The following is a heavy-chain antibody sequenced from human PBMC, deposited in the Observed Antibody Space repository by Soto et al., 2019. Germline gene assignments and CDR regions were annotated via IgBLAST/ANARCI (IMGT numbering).Heavy chain of an antibody. CDR3: ASGSYSSSWYPYSYYGMDV. CDR2: IIPIFGTA. V-gene: IGHV1-69*13. D-gene: IGHD6-13*01. Sequence: SVKVSCKASGGTFSSYAISWVRQAPGQGLEWMGGIIPIFGTANYAQKFQGRVTITADESTSTAYMELSSLRSEDTAVYYCASGSYSSSWYPYSYYGMDVWGQGTTVTVSS. J-gene: IGHJ6*02. CDR1: GGTFSSYA.